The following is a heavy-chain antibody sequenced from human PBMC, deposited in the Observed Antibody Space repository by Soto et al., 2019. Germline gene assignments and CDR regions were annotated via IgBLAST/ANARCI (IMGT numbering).Heavy chain of an antibody. CDR1: GYTFTSDY. Sequence: ASVKVSCKASGYTFTSDYMHWVRQAPGQGLEWMGIINPSGGSTNYAQKFRGRVTMTRDTSISTAYMELSRLRSDDTAVYYCARTLEGDTLAAAYYYYYGMDVWGQGTTVTVSS. V-gene: IGHV1-2*02. D-gene: IGHD1-26*01. CDR3: ARTLEGDTLAAAYYYYYGMDV. J-gene: IGHJ6*02. CDR2: INPSGGST.